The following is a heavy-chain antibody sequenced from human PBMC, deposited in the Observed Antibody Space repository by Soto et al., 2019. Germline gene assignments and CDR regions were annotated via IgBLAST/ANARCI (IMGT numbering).Heavy chain of an antibody. D-gene: IGHD7-27*01. J-gene: IGHJ5*02. CDR3: ARRVTGGGERFDP. CDR1: ATSVSSGDYY. CDR2: IYSSGNT. V-gene: IGHV4-30-4*01. Sequence: QVQLQVSGPGLVEPSQTLSLTCTVSATSVSSGDYYWTWIRQPPGKDLEWIGYIYSSGNTNYNPSLRSRVTMAKDTSKNQFSLNLSSVTAADTAVYYCARRVTGGGERFDPWGQGTLVTASS.